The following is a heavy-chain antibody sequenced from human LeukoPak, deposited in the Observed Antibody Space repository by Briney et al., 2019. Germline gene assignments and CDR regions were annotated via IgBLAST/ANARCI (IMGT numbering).Heavy chain of an antibody. CDR3: ATDPATGTTATSLLAP. D-gene: IGHD1-1*01. V-gene: IGHV3-48*01. CDR2: ISSSSGNI. CDR1: GFTFSDYS. Sequence: GGSLRLSCAASGFTFSDYSMNWVRQAPGKGLEWVSYISSSSGNIFYADSVKGRFTISRDNAKNSLYLQMNSLRADDTAVYYCATDPATGTTATSLLAPWGQGTLVTVSS. J-gene: IGHJ5*02.